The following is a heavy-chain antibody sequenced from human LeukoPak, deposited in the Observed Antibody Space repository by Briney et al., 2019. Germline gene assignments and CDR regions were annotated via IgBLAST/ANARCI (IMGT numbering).Heavy chain of an antibody. D-gene: IGHD3-16*02. V-gene: IGHV4-34*01. CDR1: GGSFSGYY. Sequence: SETLSLTCAVYGGSFSGYYWSWIRQPPGKGLEWIGEINHSGSTNYNPSLKSRVTISVDTSKNQFSLSLSSMTAADTAVYYCARGRQGYDYVWGSYRSFNWFDPWGQGTLVTVSS. CDR2: INHSGST. J-gene: IGHJ5*02. CDR3: ARGRQGYDYVWGSYRSFNWFDP.